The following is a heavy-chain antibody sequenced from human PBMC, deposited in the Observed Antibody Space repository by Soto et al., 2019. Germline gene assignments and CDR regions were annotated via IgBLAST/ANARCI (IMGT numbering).Heavy chain of an antibody. J-gene: IGHJ5*02. CDR1: GGSISSGGYY. V-gene: IGHV4-31*03. CDR3: ARDQSYSSSWYYSYWFDP. CDR2: IYYSGST. D-gene: IGHD6-13*01. Sequence: QVQLQESGPGLVKPSQTLSLTCTVSGGSISSGGYYWSWIRQHPGKGLEWIGYIYYSGSTYYNPSLKSRVTISVDTSKNQFSRKLSSVTAADTAVYYCARDQSYSSSWYYSYWFDPWGQGTLVTVSS.